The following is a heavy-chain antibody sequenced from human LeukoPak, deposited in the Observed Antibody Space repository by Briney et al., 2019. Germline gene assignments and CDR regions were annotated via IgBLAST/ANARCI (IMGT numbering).Heavy chain of an antibody. D-gene: IGHD1-1*01. J-gene: IGHJ5*02. CDR3: AKGYIAKTSGFDP. Sequence: GGSLRLSCAASGFTFSSYAMSWVRQAPGKGLEWVSVITGSGDATYYADSVKGRFTISRDYSKNTLYLQMNSLRAEDTAVYYCAKGYIAKTSGFDPWGQGTLVTVSS. CDR2: ITGSGDAT. V-gene: IGHV3-23*01. CDR1: GFTFSSYA.